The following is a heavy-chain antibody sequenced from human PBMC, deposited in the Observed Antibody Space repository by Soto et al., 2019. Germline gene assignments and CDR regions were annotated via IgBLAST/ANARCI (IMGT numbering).Heavy chain of an antibody. J-gene: IGHJ5*01. Sequence: SVKVSCKASGGTFSSYAISWVRQAPGQGLEWMGGIIPIFGTANYAQKFQGRVTITADKSTSTAYMELSSLRSEDTAVYYCARDRLELPNWLDPGARNPGHRLL. CDR1: GGTFSSYA. CDR3: ARDRLELPNWLDP. CDR2: IIPIFGTA. V-gene: IGHV1-69*06. D-gene: IGHD1-7*01.